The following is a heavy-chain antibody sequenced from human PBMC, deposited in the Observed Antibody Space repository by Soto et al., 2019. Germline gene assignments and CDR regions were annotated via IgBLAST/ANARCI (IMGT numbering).Heavy chain of an antibody. CDR3: ARDGGFSSLYYDGMDV. CDR1: GYTFTSYG. Sequence: GASVKVCCKASGYTFTSYGISWVRQALGQGLEWMGWISAYNGNTNYAQKLQGRVTMTTDTSTSTAYMELRSLRSDDTAVYYCARDGGFSSLYYDGMDVWGRGTTVTVSS. J-gene: IGHJ6*02. CDR2: ISAYNGNT. D-gene: IGHD3-16*01. V-gene: IGHV1-18*04.